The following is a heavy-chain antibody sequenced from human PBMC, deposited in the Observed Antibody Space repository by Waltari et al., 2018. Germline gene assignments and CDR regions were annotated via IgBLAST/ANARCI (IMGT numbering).Heavy chain of an antibody. D-gene: IGHD2-8*01. CDR3: ARNGGKSLAFDI. V-gene: IGHV4-34*01. J-gene: IGHJ3*02. CDR1: GGSFSGYY. Sequence: QVQLQQWGAGLLKPSETLSLTCAVYGGSFSGYYWSWIRQPPGKGLEWIGEINHSGSTNDNPSLKSRVTISVDTSKNQFSLKLSSVTAADTAVYYCARNGGKSLAFDIWGQGTMVTVSS. CDR2: INHSGST.